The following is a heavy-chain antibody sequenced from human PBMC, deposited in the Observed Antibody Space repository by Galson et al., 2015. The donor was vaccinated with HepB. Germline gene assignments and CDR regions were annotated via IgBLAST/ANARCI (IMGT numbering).Heavy chain of an antibody. CDR3: ARDDTAMVIGAPQYDWYFDL. D-gene: IGHD5-18*01. CDR1: GYTFTGYY. Sequence: SVKVSCKASGYTFTGYYMHWVRQAPGQGLEWMGWINPNSGGTNYAQKFQGRVTMTRDTSISTAYMELSRLRSDDTAVYYCARDDTAMVIGAPQYDWYFDLWGRGTLVTVSS. J-gene: IGHJ2*01. CDR2: INPNSGGT. V-gene: IGHV1-2*02.